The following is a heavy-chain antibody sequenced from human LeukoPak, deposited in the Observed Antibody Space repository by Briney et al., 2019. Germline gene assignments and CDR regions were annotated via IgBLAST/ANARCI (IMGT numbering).Heavy chain of an antibody. CDR1: GFTFSSYE. CDR2: ISSSGSTI. Sequence: PGGSLRLSCAASGFTFSSYEMNWVRQAPGKGLEWVSYISSSGSTIYYADSVKGRFTISRDNAKNSLYLQMNSLRAEDTAVYYCARGQEYSSVSPYNWFDHWGQGTLVTVSS. V-gene: IGHV3-48*03. D-gene: IGHD6-6*01. J-gene: IGHJ5*02. CDR3: ARGQEYSSVSPYNWFDH.